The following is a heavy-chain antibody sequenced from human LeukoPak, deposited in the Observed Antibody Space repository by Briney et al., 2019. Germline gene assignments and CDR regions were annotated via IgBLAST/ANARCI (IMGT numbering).Heavy chain of an antibody. CDR1: GFTFSTYW. Sequence: PGGSLRLSCAASGFTFSTYWMSWVRQAPGKGLEWVANIRQDGSDKYFVDSVKGRFTISRDNAKNSVHLQMNSLGAEDTAVYYCARMRPSYYFDYWGQGTLVTVSS. CDR2: IRQDGSDK. J-gene: IGHJ4*02. V-gene: IGHV3-7*01. CDR3: ARMRPSYYFDY.